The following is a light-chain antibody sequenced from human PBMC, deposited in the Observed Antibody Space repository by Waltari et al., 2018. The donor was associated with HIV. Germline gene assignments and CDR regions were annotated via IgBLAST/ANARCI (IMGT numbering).Light chain of an antibody. J-gene: IGLJ1*01. CDR2: DVS. CDR3: CSYAGSSTLYV. V-gene: IGLV2-23*02. Sequence: QSALTQPASVPGSPGPSITISCTGTSTDVGGYNSGSWYQQHPGNPPKLIIYDVSKRPSGVSNRVAGSKSGNTASLTISGLQAEDEADYYCCSYAGSSTLYVFGTGTKVTVL. CDR1: STDVGGYNS.